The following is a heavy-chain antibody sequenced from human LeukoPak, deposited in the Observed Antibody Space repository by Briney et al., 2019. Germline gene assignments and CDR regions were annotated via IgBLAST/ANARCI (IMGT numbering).Heavy chain of an antibody. V-gene: IGHV4-38-2*02. CDR1: GYSISSGHY. CDR2: VYRSGTT. D-gene: IGHD3-10*01. J-gene: IGHJ4*02. Sequence: PSETLSLTCTVSGYSISSGHYWGWIRQPPGKGLEWIGSVYRSGTTYYNPSLKSRVTISVDTSKNKNQISLSLSSVTAADTAVYYCASHYGSGSYAVDYWGQGTLVTVSS. CDR3: ASHYGSGSYAVDY.